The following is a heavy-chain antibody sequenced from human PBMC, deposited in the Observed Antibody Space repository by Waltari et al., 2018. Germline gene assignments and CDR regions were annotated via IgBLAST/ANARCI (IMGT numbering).Heavy chain of an antibody. J-gene: IGHJ2*01. CDR2: IIPIFGTA. V-gene: IGHV1-69*01. CDR3: ARESVVATIRSWGYFDL. CDR1: GGTFSTYA. D-gene: IGHD5-12*01. Sequence: QVQLVQSGAEVKKPGSSVKVSCKASGGTFSTYAISWVRRAPGQGLEWMGGIIPIFGTANDAQKFQGRVTITADESTSTAYMELSSLRSEDTAVYYCARESVVATIRSWGYFDLWGRGTLVTVSS.